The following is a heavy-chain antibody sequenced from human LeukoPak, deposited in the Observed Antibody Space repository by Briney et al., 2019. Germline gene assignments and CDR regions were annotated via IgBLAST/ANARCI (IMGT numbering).Heavy chain of an antibody. Sequence: GGSLRLSCAASGLIFSSYSMNWVRQAPGKGLEWVSYISSSSSTIYYADSVKGRFTISRDNAKNSLYLQMNSLRAEDTAVYYCARGDYDYVWGSYRYYYFDYWGQGTLVTVSS. CDR1: GLIFSSYS. CDR2: ISSSSSTI. CDR3: ARGDYDYVWGSYRYYYFDY. D-gene: IGHD3-16*02. J-gene: IGHJ4*02. V-gene: IGHV3-48*01.